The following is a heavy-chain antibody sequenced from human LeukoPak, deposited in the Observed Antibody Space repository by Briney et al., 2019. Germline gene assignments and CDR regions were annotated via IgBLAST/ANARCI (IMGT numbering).Heavy chain of an antibody. Sequence: ASVKVSCKASGYTFTSYYMHWVRQAPGQGLEWMGIINPSGGSTSYAQKFQGRVAMTRDTSTSTVYMELSSLRSEDTAVYYCASDIWGDYGNYWGQGTLVTVSS. CDR2: INPSGGST. J-gene: IGHJ4*02. D-gene: IGHD4-17*01. V-gene: IGHV1-46*01. CDR3: ASDIWGDYGNY. CDR1: GYTFTSYY.